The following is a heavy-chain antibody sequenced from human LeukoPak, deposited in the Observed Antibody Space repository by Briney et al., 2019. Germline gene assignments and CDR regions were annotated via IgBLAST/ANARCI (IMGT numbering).Heavy chain of an antibody. CDR2: INPSGGSR. D-gene: IGHD5-18*01. V-gene: IGHV1-46*01. CDR3: ARSYSYGSRPFFDY. Sequence: ASVKVSCQASGYTFTSYYMHWVRQAPAQGLEWVGIINPSGGSRSSAQKFQGRVTMTRDTSTRTVYMDLSSLRSEGTAVCYCARSYSYGSRPFFDYWGQGTLVTVSS. CDR1: GYTFTSYY. J-gene: IGHJ4*02.